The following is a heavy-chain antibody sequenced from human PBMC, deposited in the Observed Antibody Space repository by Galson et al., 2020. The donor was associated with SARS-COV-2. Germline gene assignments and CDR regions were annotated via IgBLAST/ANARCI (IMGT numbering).Heavy chain of an antibody. D-gene: IGHD1-26*01. CDR2: ISYDGSNK. CDR1: GFTFSSYA. V-gene: IGHV3-30-3*01. CDR3: ARPTSGSYYGGFDP. Sequence: LKISCAASGFTFSSYAMHWVRQAPGKGLEWVAVISYDGSNKYYADSVKGRFTISRDNSKNTLYLQMNSLRAEDTAVYYCARPTSGSYYGGFDPWGQGTLVTVSS. J-gene: IGHJ5*02.